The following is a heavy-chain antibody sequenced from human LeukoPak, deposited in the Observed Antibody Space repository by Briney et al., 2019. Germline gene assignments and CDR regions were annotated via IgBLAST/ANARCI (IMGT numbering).Heavy chain of an antibody. D-gene: IGHD6-13*01. J-gene: IGHJ4*02. CDR1: GFTFSNSA. CDR3: AEGLSSSTWADFDY. Sequence: GGSLRLSCEGSGFTFSNSAMTWVRQAPGRGLEWVSGVSGSGDRTNYADSVKSRFTVSRDNSKNTVYLEMNRLGVDDTAVYYCAEGLSSSTWADFDYWGQGILVTVSS. V-gene: IGHV3-23*01. CDR2: VSGSGDRT.